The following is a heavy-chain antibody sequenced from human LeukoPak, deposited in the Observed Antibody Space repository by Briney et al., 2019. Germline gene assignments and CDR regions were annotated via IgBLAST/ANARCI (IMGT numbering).Heavy chain of an antibody. CDR1: GFTFSNAW. J-gene: IGHJ4*02. Sequence: PGGSLRLSCAASGFTFSNAWMSWVRQAPGKGLEWVGRIKSKADGGTTDYAAPVKGRFTISRDDSKNTLYLQMNSLKTEDTAVYYCTTRPGYNYGHILDYWGQGTWSPSPQ. V-gene: IGHV3-15*01. CDR3: TTRPGYNYGHILDY. CDR2: IKSKADGGTT. D-gene: IGHD5-18*01.